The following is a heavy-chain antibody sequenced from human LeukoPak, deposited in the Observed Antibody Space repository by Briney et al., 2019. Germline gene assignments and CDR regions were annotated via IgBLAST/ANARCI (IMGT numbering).Heavy chain of an antibody. V-gene: IGHV1-2*02. Sequence: ASVKVSCKASGYTFTGYYMHWVRQASGQGLEWMGWINPNSGGTNYAQKFQGRVTMTRDTSISTAYMELNRLIYDDTAVYYCTREDYWGQGTLVTVSS. J-gene: IGHJ4*02. CDR2: INPNSGGT. CDR3: TREDY. CDR1: GYTFTGYY.